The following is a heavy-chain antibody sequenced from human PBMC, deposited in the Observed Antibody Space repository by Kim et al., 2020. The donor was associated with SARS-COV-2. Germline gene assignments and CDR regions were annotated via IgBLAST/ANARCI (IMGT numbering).Heavy chain of an antibody. CDR2: ITRGSTYR. CDR3: ARMGAP. CDR1: GFSFSDYY. V-gene: IGHV3-11*03. J-gene: IGHJ4*02. Sequence: GGSLRLSCAASGFSFSDYYMSWMRQAPGKGLEWVSYITRGSTYRDYAVSVKGRFTISREDAQNSLYLQMNSLRADDTAVYYCARMGAPWGQGTLVTVAS.